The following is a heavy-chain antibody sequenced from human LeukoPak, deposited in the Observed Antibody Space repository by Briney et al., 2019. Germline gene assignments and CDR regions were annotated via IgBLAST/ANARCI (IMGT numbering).Heavy chain of an antibody. D-gene: IGHD3-10*01. CDR1: GGTFISYA. J-gene: IGHJ4*02. CDR3: AQEGGSGSFKLAY. Sequence: GASVKVSCKASGGTFISYAISWVRQAPGQGLEWMGGIIPIFGTANYAQKFQGRVTITTDESTSTAYMELSSLRSEDTAVYYCAQEGGSGSFKLAYWGQGTLVTVSS. CDR2: IIPIFGTA. V-gene: IGHV1-69*05.